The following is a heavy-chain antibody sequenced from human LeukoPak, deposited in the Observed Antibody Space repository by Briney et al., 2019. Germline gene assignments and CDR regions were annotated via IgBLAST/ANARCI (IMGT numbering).Heavy chain of an antibody. D-gene: IGHD4/OR15-4a*01. CDR3: ARLLTIPGY. J-gene: IGHJ4*02. Sequence: PGGSLRLSCAASTFTFSAYWMSWVRQAPGKGLEWVANIKQDGSEKYYVDSVKGRFTISRDNAKNSLYLQMNNLRAEDTAVYYCARLLTIPGYWGQGTLVTVSS. V-gene: IGHV3-7*01. CDR2: IKQDGSEK. CDR1: TFTFSAYW.